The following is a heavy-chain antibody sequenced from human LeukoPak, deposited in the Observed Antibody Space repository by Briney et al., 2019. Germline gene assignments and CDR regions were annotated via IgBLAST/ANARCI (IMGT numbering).Heavy chain of an antibody. J-gene: IGHJ6*02. CDR1: GYTFTSYG. CDR2: ISAYNGNT. V-gene: IGHV1-18*01. D-gene: IGHD3-10*01. CDR3: ARVYGSGSYYHGMDV. Sequence: GASVKVSCKASGYTFTSYGIGWVRQAPGQGLEWMGWISAYNGNTNYAQKLQGRVTMTTDTSTSTAYMELRSLRSDDTAVYYCARVYGSGSYYHGMDVWGQGTTVTVSS.